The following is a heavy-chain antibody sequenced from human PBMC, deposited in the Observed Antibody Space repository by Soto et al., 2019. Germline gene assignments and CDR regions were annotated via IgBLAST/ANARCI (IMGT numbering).Heavy chain of an antibody. J-gene: IGHJ4*02. CDR3: ARENGSLD. CDR1: GFTFSSYD. V-gene: IGHV3-13*01. CDR2: IGTAGDT. Sequence: PGGSLRLSCAASGFTFSSYDMHWVRQATGKGLEWVSAIGTAGDTYYPGSVKGRFTISRXXXKXXLXLQXXSLXAGDTAVYYCARENGSLDWGQGTLVTVSS. D-gene: IGHD2-2*03.